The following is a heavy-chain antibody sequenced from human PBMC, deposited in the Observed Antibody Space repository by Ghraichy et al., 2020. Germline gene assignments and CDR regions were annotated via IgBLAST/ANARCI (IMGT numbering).Heavy chain of an antibody. CDR1: GGSISSYY. D-gene: IGHD6-6*01. Sequence: SETPSLTCTVSGGSISSYYWSWIRQPPGKGLEWIGYIYYSGSTNYNPSLKSRVTISVDTSKNQFSLKLSSVTAADTAVYYCASLYSSSPGVDYWGQGTLVTVSS. CDR3: ASLYSSSPGVDY. J-gene: IGHJ4*02. CDR2: IYYSGST. V-gene: IGHV4-59*01.